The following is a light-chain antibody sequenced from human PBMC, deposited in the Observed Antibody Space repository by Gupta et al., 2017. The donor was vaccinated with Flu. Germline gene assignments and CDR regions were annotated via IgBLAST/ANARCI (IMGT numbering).Light chain of an antibody. Sequence: ERATLSCRASQSVSSYLAWYQQKPGQAPRLLIYDASNRATGIPARFSGSGSGTDFTLTISSLEPEDFAVYYCQQRSNWPPLTLGGGTKVEIK. CDR2: DAS. CDR1: QSVSSY. CDR3: QQRSNWPPLT. J-gene: IGKJ4*01. V-gene: IGKV3-11*01.